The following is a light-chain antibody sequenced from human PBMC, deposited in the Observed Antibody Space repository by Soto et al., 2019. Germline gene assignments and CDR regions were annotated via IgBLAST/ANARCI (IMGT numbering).Light chain of an antibody. V-gene: IGKV1-39*01. CDR3: QQGHALPYT. J-gene: IGKJ2*01. CDR1: QTIRNY. Sequence: DIQMTQPPSSLSSSIGDRVTITCRASQTIRNYLHWYQQKPGQAPNLLIYASTSLRGGVPARFRGSGSGTECTLTISSLQPEDFAIYYCQQGHALPYTFGQGTNLGI. CDR2: AST.